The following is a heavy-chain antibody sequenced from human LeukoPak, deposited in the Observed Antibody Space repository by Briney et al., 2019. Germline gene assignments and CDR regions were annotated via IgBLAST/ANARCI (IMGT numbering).Heavy chain of an antibody. CDR1: GFTFDDYT. V-gene: IGHV3-43*01. Sequence: GGSLRPSCAASGFTFDDYTMHWVRQAPGKGLEWVSLISWDGGSTYYADSVKGRFAISRDNAKNSLYLQMNSLRAEDTAVYYCAREGFWSGYYDYWGQGTLVTVSS. D-gene: IGHD3-3*01. CDR3: AREGFWSGYYDY. J-gene: IGHJ4*02. CDR2: ISWDGGST.